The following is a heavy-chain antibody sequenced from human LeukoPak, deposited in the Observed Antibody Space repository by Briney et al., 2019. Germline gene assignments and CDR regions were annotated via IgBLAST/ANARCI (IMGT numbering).Heavy chain of an antibody. CDR1: GFTFSSYS. J-gene: IGHJ4*02. Sequence: GGSLRLSCAASGFTFSSYSMNWVRQAPGKGLEWVSYISSSSSTIYYADSVKGRFTISRDNAKNSLYLQMNSLRAEDTAVYYCARGVLGGSGTNHFDYWGQGTLVTVSS. CDR3: ARGVLGGSGTNHFDY. CDR2: ISSSSSTI. D-gene: IGHD3-10*01. V-gene: IGHV3-48*01.